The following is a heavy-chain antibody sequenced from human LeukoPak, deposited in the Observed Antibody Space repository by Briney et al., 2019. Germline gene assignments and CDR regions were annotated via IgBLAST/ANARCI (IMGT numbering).Heavy chain of an antibody. CDR2: IYYGGST. CDR1: GAAISSYY. J-gene: IGHJ4*02. Sequence: SETLSLTCTVSGAAISSYYWSWIRQSPGKGLEWIGYIYYGGSTNFNSSLKSRAAISVDTSKNQFSLRLHSVTVADTAVYYCVRDRVDYYGRTNYYRFFDYWGQGTLVTVSA. V-gene: IGHV4-59*01. CDR3: VRDRVDYYGRTNYYRFFDY. D-gene: IGHD3-22*01.